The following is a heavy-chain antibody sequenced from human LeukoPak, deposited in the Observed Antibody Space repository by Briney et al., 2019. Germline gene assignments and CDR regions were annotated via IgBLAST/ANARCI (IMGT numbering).Heavy chain of an antibody. CDR2: IYDSVFT. V-gene: IGHV4-59*08. Sequence: SETLSLTCTVSIGSISSYYWSWIRQPPGKGLEWIGYIYDSVFTKYNPSLKSRVTISVDTSKSQFSLRLSSVTAADTAVYYCASYSGYDKGSPFDYWGQGTLVTVSS. D-gene: IGHD5-12*01. CDR3: ASYSGYDKGSPFDY. CDR1: IGSISSYY. J-gene: IGHJ4*02.